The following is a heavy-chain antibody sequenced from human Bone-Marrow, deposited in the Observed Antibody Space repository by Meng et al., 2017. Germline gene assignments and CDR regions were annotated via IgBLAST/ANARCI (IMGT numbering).Heavy chain of an antibody. CDR2: IRSSGSTI. D-gene: IGHD3-22*01. CDR3: ARDGYYYDSSGYSGVDY. Sequence: GGSLRLSCAASGFTFSSYEMNWVRQAPGKGLEWVSYIRSSGSTIYYADSVKGRFTISRDNAKNSLYLQMNSLRAEDTAVYYCARDGYYYDSSGYSGVDYWGQGTLVTVSS. CDR1: GFTFSSYE. J-gene: IGHJ4*02. V-gene: IGHV3-48*03.